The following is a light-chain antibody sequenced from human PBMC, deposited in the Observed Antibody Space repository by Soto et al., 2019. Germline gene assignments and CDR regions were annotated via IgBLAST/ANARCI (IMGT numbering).Light chain of an antibody. CDR2: KAS. J-gene: IGKJ2*01. Sequence: DIQMTQSPSTLSASVGDRVTLSCRASQSISSRFAWCEQNPGKAPKLMLYKASSLQSGVPSRFSGGGSVTENTLTSSSLQPDDFVTYYCQQYKSHLYTLGRGTKLDIK. CDR3: QQYKSHLYT. CDR1: QSISSR. V-gene: IGKV1-5*03.